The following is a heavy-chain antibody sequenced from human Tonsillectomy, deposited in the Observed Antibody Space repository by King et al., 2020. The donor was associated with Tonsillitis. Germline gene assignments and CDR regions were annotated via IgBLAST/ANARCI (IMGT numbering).Heavy chain of an antibody. CDR1: GFTFSSYS. CDR3: ARAAGGGCLVPFDY. Sequence: VQLVESGGGLVQPGGSLRLSCAASGFTFSSYSMSWVRQAPGKGLEWVSYISSSSSTIYYADSVKGRFTISRDNAKNSLYLQMNSLRAEDTAVYYCARAAGGGCLVPFDYWGQGTLVTVSS. V-gene: IGHV3-48*01. D-gene: IGHD6-19*01. J-gene: IGHJ4*02. CDR2: ISSSSSTI.